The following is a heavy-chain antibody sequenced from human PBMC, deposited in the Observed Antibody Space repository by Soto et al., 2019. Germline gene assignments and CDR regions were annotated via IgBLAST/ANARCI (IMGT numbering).Heavy chain of an antibody. D-gene: IGHD5-12*01. CDR2: IKDGGLT. V-gene: IGHV4-34*01. Sequence: QVQLQQWGAGLLKPSETLSLTCVVYGGSLSGYYWSWIRQPPGKGLEWIGEIKDGGLTNYSPSLKSRATVSVDRPLNQFSLQLHSVTAADTAVYYCARGQEGVVATHWDQGALVTVSS. J-gene: IGHJ4*02. CDR3: ARGQEGVVATH. CDR1: GGSLSGYY.